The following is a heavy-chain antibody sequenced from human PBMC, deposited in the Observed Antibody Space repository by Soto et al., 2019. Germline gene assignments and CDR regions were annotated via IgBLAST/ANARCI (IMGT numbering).Heavy chain of an antibody. V-gene: IGHV3-23*01. D-gene: IGHD2-2*01. CDR1: GFTVSISY. CDR2: LSDSGGSI. Sequence: GGSLRLSCAGSGFTVSISYMTWVRQVPGRGLEWVSGLSDSGGSIYYADSVKGRFTISRDNSMNTLYLQMNSLRAEDTAVYFCARDESAGSSIRYWGQGIPVTVSS. CDR3: ARDESAGSSIRY. J-gene: IGHJ4*02.